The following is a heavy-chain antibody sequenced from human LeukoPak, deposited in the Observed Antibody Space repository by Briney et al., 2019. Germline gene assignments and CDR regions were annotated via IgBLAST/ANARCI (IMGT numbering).Heavy chain of an antibody. CDR1: GFTFSNNW. D-gene: IGHD3-16*01. J-gene: IGHJ5*02. CDR3: ARAYGS. Sequence: GGSLRLSCAASGFTFSNNWMYWIRQAPGKGLVWVSRINRDGSGTSYADSVKGRFTISRDNAKNTLYLQMNSLRVEDTAVYYCARAYGSWGQGTQVTVSS. CDR2: INRDGSGT. V-gene: IGHV3-74*01.